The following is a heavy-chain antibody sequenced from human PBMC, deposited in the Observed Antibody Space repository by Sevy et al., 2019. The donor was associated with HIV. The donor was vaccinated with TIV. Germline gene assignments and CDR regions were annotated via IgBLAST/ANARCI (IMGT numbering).Heavy chain of an antibody. J-gene: IGHJ3*01. CDR2: IYGSGVSP. Sequence: GGSLRLSCKPSGFTFVTYPMNWVRQFPGKGLEWVSTIYGSGVSPYYADSVKGRFTISRDNSKNTLYLQMNSLRTEDTALYYCAGARYDSSGSFDAFDVWGQGTMVTVSS. D-gene: IGHD3-22*01. CDR3: AGARYDSSGSFDAFDV. V-gene: IGHV3-23*01. CDR1: GFTFVTYP.